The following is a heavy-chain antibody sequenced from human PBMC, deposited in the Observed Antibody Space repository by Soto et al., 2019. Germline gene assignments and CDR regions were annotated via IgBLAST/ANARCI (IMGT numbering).Heavy chain of an antibody. D-gene: IGHD6-13*01. CDR1: GYTFTSYG. CDR3: AKGYSSSWYEDLYFDY. J-gene: IGHJ4*02. V-gene: IGHV1-18*04. CDR2: ISAYNGNT. Sequence: AAVKVSCKASGYTFTSYGISWVRQAPGQGLEWMGWISAYNGNTNYAQKLQGRVTMTTDTSTSTAYMELRSLRSDDTAVYYCAKGYSSSWYEDLYFDYWGQGTLVTVSS.